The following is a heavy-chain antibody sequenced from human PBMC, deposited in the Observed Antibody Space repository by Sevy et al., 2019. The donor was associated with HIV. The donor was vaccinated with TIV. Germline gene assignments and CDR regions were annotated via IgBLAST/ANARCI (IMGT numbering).Heavy chain of an antibody. J-gene: IGHJ4*02. Sequence: SETLSLTCTVSGGSITTTSYFWGWVRQPPGKGLDWIGSFHYRGNTYYNPSLKGRVSISVDTSQNQFSLRLTSVTAAXXXXXXXXXXXXXPPNTDYWGQGTLVTVSS. V-gene: IGHV4-39*01. CDR1: GGSITTTSYF. CDR2: FHYRGNT. CDR3: XXXXXXPPNTDY.